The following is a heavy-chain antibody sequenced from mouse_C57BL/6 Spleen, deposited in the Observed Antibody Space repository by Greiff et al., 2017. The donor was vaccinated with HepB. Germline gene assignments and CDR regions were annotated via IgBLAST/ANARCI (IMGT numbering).Heavy chain of an antibody. CDR1: GYTFTSYW. Sequence: QVQLQQPGAELVKPGASVKMSCKASGYTFTSYWITWVKQRPGQGLEWIGDIYPGSGSTNYNEKFKSKATLTVDTSSSTAYMQLSSLTSEDSAVYYCARSREYGSSWFAYWGQGTLVTVSA. D-gene: IGHD1-1*01. J-gene: IGHJ3*01. V-gene: IGHV1-55*01. CDR2: IYPGSGST. CDR3: ARSREYGSSWFAY.